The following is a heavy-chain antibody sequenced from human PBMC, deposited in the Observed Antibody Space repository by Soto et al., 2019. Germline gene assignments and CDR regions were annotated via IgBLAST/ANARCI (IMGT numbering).Heavy chain of an antibody. D-gene: IGHD3-3*01. CDR3: ARDKVERFLEWLPFYYYYGMDV. CDR2: ISYDGSNK. J-gene: IGHJ6*02. V-gene: IGHV3-30-3*01. Sequence: QPGGSLRLSCAASGFTFSSYAMHWVRQAPGKGLEWVAVISYDGSNKYYADSVKGRFTISRDNSKNTLYLQMNSLRAEDTAVYYCARDKVERFLEWLPFYYYYGMDVWGQGTTVTVSS. CDR1: GFTFSSYA.